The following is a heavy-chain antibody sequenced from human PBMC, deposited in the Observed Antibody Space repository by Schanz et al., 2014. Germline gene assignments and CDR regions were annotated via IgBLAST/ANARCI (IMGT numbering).Heavy chain of an antibody. CDR1: GFIFSNFA. J-gene: IGHJ3*02. D-gene: IGHD7-27*01. Sequence: EVQLVESGGGLVQPGGSLRLSCAASGFIFSNFAMEWVRQAPGKGLEWVSAISGSGAGTYYPDSVQGRFTISRDNSKITVYLQMNSMKTEDTAVYYCTKLGPGNGFDIWGQGTMVTVSS. CDR3: TKLGPGNGFDI. CDR2: ISGSGAGT. V-gene: IGHV3-23*04.